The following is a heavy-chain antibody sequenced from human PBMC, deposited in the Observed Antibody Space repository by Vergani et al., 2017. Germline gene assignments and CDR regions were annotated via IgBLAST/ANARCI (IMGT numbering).Heavy chain of an antibody. D-gene: IGHD2-2*02. CDR3: ARAQIPAAIRGYYYYYMDV. CDR1: GFTFSSYA. Sequence: EVQLVESGGGLVQPGGSLRLSCAASGFTFSSYAMSWVRQAPGKGLEWVSAISGSGGSTYYADSVKGRFTISRDNAKNSLYLQMNSLRAEDTAVYYCARAQIPAAIRGYYYYYMDVWGKGTTVTVSS. J-gene: IGHJ6*03. CDR2: ISGSGGST. V-gene: IGHV3-23*04.